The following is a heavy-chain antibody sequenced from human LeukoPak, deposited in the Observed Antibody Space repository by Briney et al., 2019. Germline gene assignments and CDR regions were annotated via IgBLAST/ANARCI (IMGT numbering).Heavy chain of an antibody. Sequence: SETLSLTCTVSGGSISSSGCYWGWIRQPPGKGLEWIGNIYYSGSTYYNPSLKSRVTISVDTSKNQLSLKLSSVTVADTAVIYCARGPLEYSTGSRFEDLGQGTPVTGSS. CDR1: GGSISSSGCY. CDR3: ARGPLEYSTGSRFED. J-gene: IGHJ4*01. CDR2: IYYSGST. V-gene: IGHV4-39*07. D-gene: IGHD2-8*02.